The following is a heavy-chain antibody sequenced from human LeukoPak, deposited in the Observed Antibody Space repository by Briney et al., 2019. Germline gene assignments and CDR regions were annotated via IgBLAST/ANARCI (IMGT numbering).Heavy chain of an antibody. CDR2: IYHSRTY. D-gene: IGHD1-26*01. CDR1: GGSISGSDYY. CDR3: ARLGGSYLRQH. V-gene: IGHV4-39*01. J-gene: IGHJ1*01. Sequence: SETLSLTCTVSGGSISGSDYYWGWLRPPPGKELEWVGHIYHSRTYYFNPSLESRVTISVDTSKNQFSLKVNSVTAADTAVYYCARLGGSYLRQHWGQGTLVTVSS.